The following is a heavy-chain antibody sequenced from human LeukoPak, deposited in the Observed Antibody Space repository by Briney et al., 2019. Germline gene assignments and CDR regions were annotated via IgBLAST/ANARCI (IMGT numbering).Heavy chain of an antibody. CDR2: ISLRGADT. CDR3: ARRGCYGGNCYPCDY. CDR1: GFTFSSNA. Sequence: GGSLRLSCSASGFTFSSNATSWVRQAPGKGLEWVSSISLRGADTNYADSVKGRFTISRDDSKNALYLQMSSLRAEDTAVYFCARRGCYGGNCYPCDYWGQGTLVTVSS. J-gene: IGHJ4*02. V-gene: IGHV3-23*01. D-gene: IGHD2-21*02.